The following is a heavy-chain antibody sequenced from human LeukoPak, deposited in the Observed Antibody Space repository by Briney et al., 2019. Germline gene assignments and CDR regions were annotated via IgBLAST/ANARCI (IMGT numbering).Heavy chain of an antibody. J-gene: IGHJ4*02. CDR1: VGTFSSYA. Sequence: APVKVSSKASVGTFSSYAISWVRQAPGQGLEWMGRIIPIFGTANYAQKFHGRVTITTDESTSTAYMELSSLRSEDTAVYYCARYIVGAYFDYWGQGTLVTVP. CDR2: IIPIFGTA. CDR3: ARYIVGAYFDY. V-gene: IGHV1-69*05. D-gene: IGHD1-26*01.